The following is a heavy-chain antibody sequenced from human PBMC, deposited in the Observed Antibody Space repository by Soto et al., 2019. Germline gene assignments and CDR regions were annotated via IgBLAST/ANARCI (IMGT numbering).Heavy chain of an antibody. CDR2: ISGSGGST. D-gene: IGHD2-2*01. Sequence: EVQLLESGGGLVQPGGSLRLSCAASGFTFSSYAMSWVRQAPGKGLEWVSAISGSGGSTYYADSVKGRFTISRDNSKNTLYLQMNRLRAEDTAVYYCWGLYCSSTSCPYYYMDVWGKGTTVTVSS. V-gene: IGHV3-23*01. J-gene: IGHJ6*03. CDR3: WGLYCSSTSCPYYYMDV. CDR1: GFTFSSYA.